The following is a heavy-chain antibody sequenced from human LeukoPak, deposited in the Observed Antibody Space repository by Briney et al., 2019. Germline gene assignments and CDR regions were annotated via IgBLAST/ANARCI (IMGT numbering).Heavy chain of an antibody. Sequence: PSETLSLTCTLSGGSISSGSYYWSWIRQPAGKGLEWIGRIYTSGSTNYNPSLKSRVTISVDTSKNQFSLKLSSVTAADTAVYYCARGSHYDFWSGYYNYWGQGTLVTVSS. V-gene: IGHV4-61*02. D-gene: IGHD3-3*01. CDR2: IYTSGST. CDR1: GGSISSGSYY. J-gene: IGHJ4*02. CDR3: ARGSHYDFWSGYYNY.